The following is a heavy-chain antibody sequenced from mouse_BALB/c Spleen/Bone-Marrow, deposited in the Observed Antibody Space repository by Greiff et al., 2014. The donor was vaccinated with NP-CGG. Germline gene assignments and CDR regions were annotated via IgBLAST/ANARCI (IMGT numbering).Heavy chain of an antibody. Sequence: LEESGPELVKPGASVKMSCKASGYTFTSYVMHWVKQKPGQGLEWIGYINPYNDGTKYNEKFKGKATLTSDKSSSTAYMELSSLTSEDSAVYYRARPRQLGLPYYFDYWGQGTTLTVSS. V-gene: IGHV1-14*01. J-gene: IGHJ2*01. CDR2: INPYNDGT. CDR3: ARPRQLGLPYYFDY. CDR1: GYTFTSYV. D-gene: IGHD3-2*01.